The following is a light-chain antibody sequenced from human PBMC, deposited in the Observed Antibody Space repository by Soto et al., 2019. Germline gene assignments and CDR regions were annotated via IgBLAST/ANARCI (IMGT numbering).Light chain of an antibody. J-gene: IGKJ3*01. CDR1: QSISSY. Sequence: DIQMTQSPSSLSASVGDRVTITCRASQSISSYLNWYQQKPGKALKLLIYAASSLQSGVPSRFSGSGSGTDFTLTISSLQPEDFATYYCQQSYSTPFVFGPGTKVDIK. CDR3: QQSYSTPFV. CDR2: AAS. V-gene: IGKV1-39*01.